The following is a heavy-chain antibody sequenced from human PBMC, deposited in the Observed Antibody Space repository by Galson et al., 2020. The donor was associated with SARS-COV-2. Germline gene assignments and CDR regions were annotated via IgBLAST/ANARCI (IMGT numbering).Heavy chain of an antibody. CDR1: VYTFTSYY. Sequence: ASVKVSCKASVYTFTSYYMHWVRQAPGQGLEWMGIINPSGGSTSYAQKFQGRVTMTRDTSTSTVYMELSSLRSEDTAVYYCARAAPGQYYDILTGYPSPGAFDIWGQGTMVTVSS. D-gene: IGHD3-9*01. J-gene: IGHJ3*02. CDR3: ARAAPGQYYDILTGYPSPGAFDI. V-gene: IGHV1-46*01. CDR2: INPSGGST.